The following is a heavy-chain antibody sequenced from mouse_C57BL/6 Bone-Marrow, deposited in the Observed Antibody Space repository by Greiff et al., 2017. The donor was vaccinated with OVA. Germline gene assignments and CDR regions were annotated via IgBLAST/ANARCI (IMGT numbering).Heavy chain of an antibody. CDR3: ARELGGFFAD. J-gene: IGHJ3*01. Sequence: LHHLESGPGLVKPSQSLSLTCSVTGYSITSGYYWNWIRQFPGNKLEWMGYISYDGSNNYNPSLKNRISITRDTSKNQFCLLSYSETAEDTATYYCARELGGFFADWGTGTLVTVSA. V-gene: IGHV3-6*01. CDR1: GYSITSGYY. CDR2: ISYDGSN. D-gene: IGHD1-1*02.